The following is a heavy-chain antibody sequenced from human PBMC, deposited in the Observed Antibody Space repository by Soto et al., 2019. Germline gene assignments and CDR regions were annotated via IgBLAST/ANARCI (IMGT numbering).Heavy chain of an antibody. J-gene: IGHJ4*02. V-gene: IGHV3-23*01. CDR1: GFTLGRYG. Sequence: GSLRLSCAASGFTLGRYGMSWVRQAPGKGLEWVSAVSPNGQGIYYADSVRGRFTISRDFSKNTVFLHMDSLRAEDTAVYYCAKDRDYPRDYFHYWGRGTLVTVSS. D-gene: IGHD3-10*01. CDR2: VSPNGQGI. CDR3: AKDRDYPRDYFHY.